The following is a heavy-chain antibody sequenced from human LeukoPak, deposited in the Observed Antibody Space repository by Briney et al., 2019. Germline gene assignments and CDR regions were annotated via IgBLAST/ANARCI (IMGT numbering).Heavy chain of an antibody. V-gene: IGHV3-15*01. Sequence: GGSLRLSCAASGFTFSNAYMSWVRQAPGKGLEWVGQIKSRTDGGTTEYATPVKGRFTISRDDSKNTLYLQMNSLKAEDTAVYYCTRVVAGTSLPNYWGQGTLVTVSS. D-gene: IGHD2-15*01. CDR1: GFTFSNAY. CDR3: TRVVAGTSLPNY. J-gene: IGHJ4*02. CDR2: IKSRTDGGTT.